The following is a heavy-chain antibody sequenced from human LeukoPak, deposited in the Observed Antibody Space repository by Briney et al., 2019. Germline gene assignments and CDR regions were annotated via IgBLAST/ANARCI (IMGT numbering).Heavy chain of an antibody. J-gene: IGHJ4*02. V-gene: IGHV3-74*01. CDR1: GFTFSRYW. Sequence: PGGSLRLSCAASGFTFSRYWMYWVRQASGKGLVWVARIDTDGSSTSYADSVKGRFTISRDNAKNTLYLQMNSLRAEDTAVYFCARDQTPPLAPDYWGQGTLVTVSS. CDR3: ARDQTPPLAPDY. CDR2: IDTDGSST.